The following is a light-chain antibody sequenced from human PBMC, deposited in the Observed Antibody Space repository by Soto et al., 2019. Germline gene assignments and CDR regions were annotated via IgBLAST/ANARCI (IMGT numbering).Light chain of an antibody. CDR1: QSISTY. V-gene: IGKV1-39*01. J-gene: IGKJ4*01. CDR2: AAS. CDR3: QQLNSYPLT. Sequence: IQMTQTPSSLSASVGDRVTITCRASQSISTYLNWYQQKAGLAPKLLIYAASTLQSGVPSRFSGSGSGTDFTLTISSLQPEDFATYYCQQLNSYPLTFAGGTKVDIK.